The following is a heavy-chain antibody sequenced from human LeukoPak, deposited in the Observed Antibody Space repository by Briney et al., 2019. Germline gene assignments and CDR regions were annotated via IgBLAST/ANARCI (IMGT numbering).Heavy chain of an antibody. CDR3: ASAMVRGIFDP. CDR1: GFTFSSYD. V-gene: IGHV3-13*01. D-gene: IGHD3-10*01. Sequence: GSLRLSCAASGFTFSSYDMHWVRQATGKGLEWVSAIGTAGDTYYPGSVKGRFTISRENAKNSLYLQMNSLRAGDTAVYYCASAMVRGIFDPWGQGTLVTVSS. J-gene: IGHJ5*02. CDR2: IGTAGDT.